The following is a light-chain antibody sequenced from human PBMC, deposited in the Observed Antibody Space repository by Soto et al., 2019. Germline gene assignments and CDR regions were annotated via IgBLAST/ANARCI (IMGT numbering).Light chain of an antibody. CDR1: QSISSW. CDR2: KAS. V-gene: IGKV1-5*03. J-gene: IGKJ1*01. Sequence: DIQMTQSPSTLSASVGDRVTITCRASQSISSWLAWYQQKPGRAPPPLPYKASSLETGVPSRFSGSGSGTEFTLIIISLQPDDFASYYCQQYGSSSPWTFGQGTKVEIK. CDR3: QQYGSSSPWT.